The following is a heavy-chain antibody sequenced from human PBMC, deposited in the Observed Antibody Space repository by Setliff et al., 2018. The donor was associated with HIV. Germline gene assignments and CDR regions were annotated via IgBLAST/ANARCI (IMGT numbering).Heavy chain of an antibody. Sequence: ASVKVSCKASGYTFTGYYMHWVRQAPGQGLEWVGRINPNSGGTKYGQKSQGRVTMTRDTSISTAYMELSRLRSDDTAVYYCERASDYYDSSGRHIRLFDYWGQGTLVTVSS. CDR2: INPNSGGT. CDR3: ERASDYYDSSGRHIRLFDY. D-gene: IGHD3-22*01. CDR1: GYTFTGYY. V-gene: IGHV1-2*06. J-gene: IGHJ4*02.